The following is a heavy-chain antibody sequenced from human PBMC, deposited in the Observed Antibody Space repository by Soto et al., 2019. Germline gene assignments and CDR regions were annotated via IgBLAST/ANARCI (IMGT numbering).Heavy chain of an antibody. CDR3: ARDRGDSYGPRAFDV. CDR1: GGSISSYH. J-gene: IGHJ3*01. D-gene: IGHD5-18*01. CDR2: VYYTGST. V-gene: IGHV4-59*01. Sequence: SETLSLTCTVSGGSISSYHWNWIRRPPGRGLEWIGHVYYTGSTNYNPSLNSRVTISVDTSKSQFSLKLSSVTAADTAVYYCARDRGDSYGPRAFDVWGQRAMVTVSS.